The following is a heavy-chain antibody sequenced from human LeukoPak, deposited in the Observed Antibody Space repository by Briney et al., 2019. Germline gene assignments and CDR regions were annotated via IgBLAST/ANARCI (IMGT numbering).Heavy chain of an antibody. D-gene: IGHD4-11*01. CDR2: ISGSGANT. V-gene: IGHV3-23*01. CDR1: GFTFSHYA. Sequence: GGSLRLSSAASGFTFSHYAMSWVRQAPGKGLEWVSGISGSGANTYYADSVKGRFTISRDNSKSTLYLQMSSLRAEDTALYYCAKSSEYNNYGIDYWGQGTLVTVSS. J-gene: IGHJ4*02. CDR3: AKSSEYNNYGIDY.